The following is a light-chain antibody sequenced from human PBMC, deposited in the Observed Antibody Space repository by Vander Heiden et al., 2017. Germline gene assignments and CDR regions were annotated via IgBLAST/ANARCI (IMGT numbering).Light chain of an antibody. CDR2: NNN. CDR3: SAWDKWPHV. V-gene: IGLV1-44*01. J-gene: IGLJ1*01. CDR1: DSKIGLNT. Sequence: QSVLTQPPSASGTPGQRVNISCFGSDSKIGLNTVNWYQQLTGTAPKLLIYNNNQHPSSVPHRFSGSKSGTSASLAIIGLQSEDEADYYCSAWDKWPHVFGTGTKVTV.